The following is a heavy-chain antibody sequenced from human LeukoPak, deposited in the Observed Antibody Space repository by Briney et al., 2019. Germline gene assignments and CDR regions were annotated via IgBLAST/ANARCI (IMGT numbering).Heavy chain of an antibody. Sequence: PGGSLRLSCAASGFTFSSYAMNWVRQAPGKGMEWVSRTTGNGGSTYHAASLQRRFTISRDNSKDPVFLQMNSLRADDTAVYYCAKGTLGYCSGIVCYPFYSWGQGTLVTVSS. J-gene: IGHJ4*02. CDR1: GFTFSSYA. D-gene: IGHD2-15*01. CDR2: TTGNGGST. CDR3: AKGTLGYCSGIVCYPFYS. V-gene: IGHV3-23*01.